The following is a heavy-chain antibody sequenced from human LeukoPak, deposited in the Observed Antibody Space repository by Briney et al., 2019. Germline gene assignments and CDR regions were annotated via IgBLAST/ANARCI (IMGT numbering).Heavy chain of an antibody. Sequence: PSETLSLTCTVSGGSISSSSYYWAWIRQPPGKGLEWIGSIHYSGSAYYNPSLQSRVTISIDTSKNQFSLKLRFVTAADTAVYYCARVRCSGGSCPYYYYYYYMDVWGKGTTVTVSS. J-gene: IGHJ6*03. CDR2: IHYSGSA. CDR1: GGSISSSSYY. V-gene: IGHV4-39*07. D-gene: IGHD2-15*01. CDR3: ARVRCSGGSCPYYYYYYYMDV.